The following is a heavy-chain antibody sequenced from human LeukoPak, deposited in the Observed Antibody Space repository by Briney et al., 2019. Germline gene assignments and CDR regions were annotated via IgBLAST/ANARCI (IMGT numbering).Heavy chain of an antibody. CDR1: GFTFSTYS. J-gene: IGHJ6*03. CDR3: ARYCSSSRCLYYYHMDV. V-gene: IGHV3-21*01. Sequence: GGSLTLSCAASGFTFSTYSMNWVRQAPAKGLEWVSSISSDSSYIYYADSVKGRFTISRDDAKNSLYLQMNSLRAEDTAVYYCARYCSSSRCLYYYHMDVWGKGTTVTVSS. CDR2: ISSDSSYI. D-gene: IGHD2-2*01.